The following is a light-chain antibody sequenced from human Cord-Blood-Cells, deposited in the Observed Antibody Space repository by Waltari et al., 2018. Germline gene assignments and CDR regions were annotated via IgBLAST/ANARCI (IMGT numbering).Light chain of an antibody. Sequence: EIVLTQSPATLSLSPGERATLSCRASQSVSSYLAWYQQKPGQAPRLLIHDASNRATGIPARFSGSGSGTDFTLTISSLEPEDFAVYYCQQRTLTFGGGTKVEIK. V-gene: IGKV3-11*01. CDR3: QQRTLT. J-gene: IGKJ4*01. CDR2: DAS. CDR1: QSVSSY.